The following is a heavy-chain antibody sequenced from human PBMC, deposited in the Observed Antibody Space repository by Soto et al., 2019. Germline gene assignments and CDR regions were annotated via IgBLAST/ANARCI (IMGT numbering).Heavy chain of an antibody. V-gene: IGHV3-74*01. Sequence: PGGSLRLSCAASGFSFRSYWMNWVRQAPGKGLVCVSRINSDGSSTSYADSVKGRFTVSRDNAKNTLYLLMNSLRAEDTAIYYCAREFGDYVGEEYFQHWGHGTLVTVSS. CDR3: AREFGDYVGEEYFQH. J-gene: IGHJ1*01. CDR2: INSDGSST. CDR1: GFSFRSYW. D-gene: IGHD4-17*01.